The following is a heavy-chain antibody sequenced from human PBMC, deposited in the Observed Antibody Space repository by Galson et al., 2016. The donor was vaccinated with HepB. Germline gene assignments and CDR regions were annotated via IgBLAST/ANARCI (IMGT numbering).Heavy chain of an antibody. CDR3: ARGPTLVATFKDYYYGLDA. Sequence: ETLSLTCTVSGGSIGSYYWSWIRQPPGKGLEWVGFIYHSGGTRYNPSLRSRVTMSVDTSKNQFSLNVRSVTAADTAVYYCARGPTLVATFKDYYYGLDAWGQGTTVTVSS. CDR2: IYHSGGT. D-gene: IGHD5-12*01. J-gene: IGHJ6*02. V-gene: IGHV4-59*01. CDR1: GGSIGSYY.